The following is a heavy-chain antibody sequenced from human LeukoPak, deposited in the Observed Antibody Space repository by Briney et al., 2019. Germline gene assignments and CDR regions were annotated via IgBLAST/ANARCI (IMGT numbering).Heavy chain of an antibody. J-gene: IGHJ4*02. V-gene: IGHV3-30*18. CDR3: AKGDFDY. CDR2: ISYDGSNR. CDR1: GFTFSSYG. Sequence: QPGRSLRLSCAASGFTFSSYGMHWVRQAPGKGLEWVAVISYDGSNRYYADSVKGRFTISRDNSKNTLYLQMNSLRAEDTAVYYCAKGDFDYWGQGTLVTVSS. D-gene: IGHD3-16*01.